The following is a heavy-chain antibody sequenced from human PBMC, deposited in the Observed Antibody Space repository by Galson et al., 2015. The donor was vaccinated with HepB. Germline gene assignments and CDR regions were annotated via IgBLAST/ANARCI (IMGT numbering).Heavy chain of an antibody. D-gene: IGHD5-18*01. V-gene: IGHV4-30-2*01. CDR3: ARPGWGYSYGYSPTFDY. CDR2: IYHSGST. CDR1: GGSISSGGYS. Sequence: TLSLTCAVSGGSISSGGYSWSWIRQPPGKGLEWIGYIYHSGSTYYNPSLKSRVTISVDTSKNQFSLKLSSVTAADTAVYYCARPGWGYSYGYSPTFDYWGQGTLVTVSS. J-gene: IGHJ4*02.